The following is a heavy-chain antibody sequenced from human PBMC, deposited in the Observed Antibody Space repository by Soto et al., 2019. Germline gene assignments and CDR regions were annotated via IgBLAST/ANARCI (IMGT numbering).Heavy chain of an antibody. D-gene: IGHD2-15*01. CDR2: ISYDGSDK. CDR1: GFSFSNYG. V-gene: IGHV3-33*01. CDR3: ARDMEPLVVYYYYGLDV. J-gene: IGHJ6*02. Sequence: GVSLRLSCAASGFSFSNYGMHWVRQAPGKGLESVAGISYDGSDKYSAGSVKGRFSITRDNSKTAWYLQMNSLRVEDTAVYYCARDMEPLVVYYYYGLDVWGQGTTVSVSS.